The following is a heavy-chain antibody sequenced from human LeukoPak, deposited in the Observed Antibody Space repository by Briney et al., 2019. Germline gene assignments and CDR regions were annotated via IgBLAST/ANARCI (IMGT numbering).Heavy chain of an antibody. D-gene: IGHD4-17*01. J-gene: IGHJ4*02. CDR2: IWYDGSNK. CDR3: AREPYGDQGPFFDY. CDR1: GFTFSSYG. V-gene: IGHV3-33*01. Sequence: QPGRSLRLSCAASGFTFSSYGMHWVRQAPGKGLEWVAVIWYDGSNKYYADSVKGRFTISRDNSKNTLYLQMNSLRAEDTAVYYCAREPYGDQGPFFDYWGQGTLVTVPS.